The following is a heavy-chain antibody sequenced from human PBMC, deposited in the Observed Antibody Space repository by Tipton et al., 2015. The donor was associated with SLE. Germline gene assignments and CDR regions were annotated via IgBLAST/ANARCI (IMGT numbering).Heavy chain of an antibody. Sequence: QLVQSGAEVKKPGASVKVSCKASGYTFTSYGISWVRQAPGQGLEWMGAINPNTGGTDFARRFRGSVTMTRDTSINTAYMELTRLTSDDTAVYFCARGGTGFYSGWCFDLWGRGSLASVSS. CDR3: ARGGTGFYSGWCFDL. J-gene: IGHJ2*01. CDR1: GYTFTSYG. CDR2: INPNTGGT. V-gene: IGHV1-2*02. D-gene: IGHD3/OR15-3a*01.